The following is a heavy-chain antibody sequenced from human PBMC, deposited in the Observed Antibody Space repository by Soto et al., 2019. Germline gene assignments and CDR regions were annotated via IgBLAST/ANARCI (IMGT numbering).Heavy chain of an antibody. CDR1: GGSITSSSHF. J-gene: IGHJ5*02. CDR2: IYFTGNT. CDR3: AGQTFTIAAASYGRGNWFDP. V-gene: IGHV4-39*01. Sequence: SETLSLTCTAPGGSITSSSHFWGWVRQPPGKGLEWIGTIYFTGNTYYTPSLKSRLTMSIDTSKNEFSLRLNSVTAADTAVYYCAGQTFTIAAASYGRGNWFDPWGPGTLVTVSS. D-gene: IGHD6-25*01.